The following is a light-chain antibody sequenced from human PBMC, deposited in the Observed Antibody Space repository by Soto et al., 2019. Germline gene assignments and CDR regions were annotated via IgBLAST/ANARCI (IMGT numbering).Light chain of an antibody. J-gene: IGKJ2*03. CDR3: QQSYSTPYS. CDR2: TAS. Sequence: DIQMTQSPSSLSASLGDRVTITCRASHSISNFLNWHQQKPGKAPNLLIYTASSLQSGVPSRFSGSGSGTDFTLTISSLQPEDFARYYCQQSYSTPYSFGQGTKLDIK. CDR1: HSISNF. V-gene: IGKV1-39*01.